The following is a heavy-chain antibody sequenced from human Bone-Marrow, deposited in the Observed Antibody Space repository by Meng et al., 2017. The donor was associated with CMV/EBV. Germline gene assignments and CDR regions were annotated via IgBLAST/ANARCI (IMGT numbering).Heavy chain of an antibody. CDR3: ARSYSSSSPVAWFDP. V-gene: IGHV1-18*01. CDR1: GYTFTSYG. Sequence: ASVKVSCKASGYTFTSYGISWARQAPGQGLEWMGWISAYNGNTNYAQKLQGRVTMTTDTSTSTAYMELRSLRSDDTAVYYCARSYSSSSPVAWFDPWGQRTLVTVSS. CDR2: ISAYNGNT. D-gene: IGHD6-6*01. J-gene: IGHJ5*02.